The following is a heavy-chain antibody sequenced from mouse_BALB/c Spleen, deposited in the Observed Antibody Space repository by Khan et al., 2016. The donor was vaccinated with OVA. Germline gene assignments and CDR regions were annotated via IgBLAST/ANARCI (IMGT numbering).Heavy chain of an antibody. CDR2: ISRGSSTI. CDR3: ARDSNFDY. Sequence: EVELVESGGGLVQPGGSRKLSCAASGFTFSRFGMHWVRQAPEKGLEWVAYISRGSSTIYYADTVKGQFTISRDNPKNTLFLQINSLRSEDTAMYYCARDSNFDYWGQGTTLTVSS. J-gene: IGHJ2*01. V-gene: IGHV5-17*02. CDR1: GFTFSRFG.